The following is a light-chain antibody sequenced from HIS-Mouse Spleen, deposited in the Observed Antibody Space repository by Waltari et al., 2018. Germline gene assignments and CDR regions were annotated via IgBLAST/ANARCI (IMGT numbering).Light chain of an antibody. CDR1: QSVSSSY. Sequence: EIVLTQSPGTLPLSPGERATLPCRASQSVSSSYLAWYQQNPGQAPRLLIYGASSRATGIPDRFSGSGSGTDFTLTISRLEPEDFAVYYCQQYGSSPWTFGQGTKVEIK. CDR2: GAS. J-gene: IGKJ1*01. V-gene: IGKV3-20*01. CDR3: QQYGSSPWT.